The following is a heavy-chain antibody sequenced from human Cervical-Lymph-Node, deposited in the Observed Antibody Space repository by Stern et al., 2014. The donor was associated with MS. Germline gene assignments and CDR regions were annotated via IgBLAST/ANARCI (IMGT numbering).Heavy chain of an antibody. Sequence: QVQLGQSGAEVKKPGASVKVSCKASGYTFTHTGINWVRLAPGQGPEWMGWVSTYNGNTKYAQKLRGRVTMTTDTSTSIAYMELRSLRSDDTAVYYCARGDDKTSYDYWGQGTLVTVSS. J-gene: IGHJ4*02. V-gene: IGHV1-18*01. CDR1: GYTFTHTG. CDR3: ARGDDKTSYDY. D-gene: IGHD1-1*01. CDR2: VSTYNGNT.